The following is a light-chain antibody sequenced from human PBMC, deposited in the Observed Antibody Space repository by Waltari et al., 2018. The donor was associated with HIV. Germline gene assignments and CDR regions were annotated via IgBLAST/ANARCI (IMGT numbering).Light chain of an antibody. CDR2: GAS. Sequence: DIQMTQSPSSLSASVGDRVTMTCRASQDISTDIAWYQHQEGRVPKLLIYGASTLQSGVPSRFSGSGSGTDFTLTISSVKPEDAATYYRQKCNRVPYTFGQVTKLDIK. CDR1: QDISTD. V-gene: IGKV1-27*01. J-gene: IGKJ2*01. CDR3: QKCNRVPYT.